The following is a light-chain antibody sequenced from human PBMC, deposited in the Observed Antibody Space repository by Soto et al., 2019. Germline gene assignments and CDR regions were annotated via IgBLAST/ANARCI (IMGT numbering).Light chain of an antibody. CDR2: GNS. Sequence: QSVLTQPPAVSGAPGQRVTISCVGSSSNIGAHYDVHWYQQLPGTAPKLLIYGNSNRPSGVPDRFSGSKSGTSASLARSGLQAEDEADYYCQSYDSNLSGVVFGGGTKLTVL. CDR1: SSNIGAHYD. V-gene: IGLV1-40*01. CDR3: QSYDSNLSGVV. J-gene: IGLJ2*01.